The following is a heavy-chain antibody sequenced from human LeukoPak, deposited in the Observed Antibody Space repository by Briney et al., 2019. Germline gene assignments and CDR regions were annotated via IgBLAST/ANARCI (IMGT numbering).Heavy chain of an antibody. J-gene: IGHJ4*02. D-gene: IGHD3-22*01. CDR2: IYSGGST. Sequence: PGGSLRLSCAASGFTVSSNYMSWVRQAPGKGLEWVSVIYSGGSTYYADSVKGRFTISRGNSKNTLCLQMNSLRAEDTAVYYCAKDATYYYDSSGPNVFDYWGQGTLVTVSS. V-gene: IGHV3-53*01. CDR1: GFTVSSNY. CDR3: AKDATYYYDSSGPNVFDY.